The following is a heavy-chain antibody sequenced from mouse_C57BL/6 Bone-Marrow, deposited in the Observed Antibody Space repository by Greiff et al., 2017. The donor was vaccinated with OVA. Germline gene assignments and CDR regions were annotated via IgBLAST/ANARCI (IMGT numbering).Heavy chain of an antibody. V-gene: IGHV5-6*01. D-gene: IGHD2-2*01. Sequence: EVQLVESGGDLVKPGGSLKLSCAASGFTFSSYGMSWVRQTPDKRLEWVATISSGGSYTYYPDSVKGRFPISRDNAKNTPYLQMSSLKSEDTAMYYCARRGDGYGFDYGGQGTTLTVSS. CDR2: ISSGGSYT. CDR1: GFTFSSYG. CDR3: ARRGDGYGFDY. J-gene: IGHJ2*01.